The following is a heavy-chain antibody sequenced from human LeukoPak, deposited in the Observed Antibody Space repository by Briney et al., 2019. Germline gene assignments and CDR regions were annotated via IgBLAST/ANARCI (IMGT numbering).Heavy chain of an antibody. J-gene: IGHJ6*03. Sequence: PSETLSLTCAVYGWSFSGYYWSWIRQPPGKGLEWIGEINHSGSTNYNPSLKSRVTISVDTSKNQFSLKLSSVTAADTAVYYCASSSGYYTWYYYYMDVWGKGTTVTVSS. D-gene: IGHD3-3*01. CDR3: ASSSGYYTWYYYYMDV. V-gene: IGHV4-34*01. CDR1: GWSFSGYY. CDR2: INHSGST.